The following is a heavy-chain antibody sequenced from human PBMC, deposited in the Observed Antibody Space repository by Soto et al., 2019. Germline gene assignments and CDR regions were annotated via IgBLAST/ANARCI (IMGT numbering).Heavy chain of an antibody. Sequence: EVQLVESGGGLVQPGGSLRLSCADSAFTFRTYWMHWVRQAPGKGLVWVSRINSDGTTTTYADSVKGRFTISRDNAKNTMYLQMNSLRAEDTAVYFGARGNSYGMDVWGQGTTVTVSS. CDR2: INSDGTTT. CDR3: ARGNSYGMDV. V-gene: IGHV3-74*01. J-gene: IGHJ6*02. CDR1: AFTFRTYW.